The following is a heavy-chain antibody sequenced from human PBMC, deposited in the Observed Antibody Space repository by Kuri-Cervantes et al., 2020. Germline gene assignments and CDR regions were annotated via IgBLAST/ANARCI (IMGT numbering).Heavy chain of an antibody. CDR2: IYYSGST. Sequence: LRLSCTVSGGSISSGGYYWSWIRQSPGRGLEWIGYIYYSGSTYYSPSLKSRVTISVDTSKNQFSLKLSSVTAADTAVYYCARGPMITFGGVIANWGQGTLVTVSS. CDR3: ARGPMITFGGVIAN. V-gene: IGHV4-31*03. CDR1: GGSISSGGYY. J-gene: IGHJ4*02. D-gene: IGHD3-16*02.